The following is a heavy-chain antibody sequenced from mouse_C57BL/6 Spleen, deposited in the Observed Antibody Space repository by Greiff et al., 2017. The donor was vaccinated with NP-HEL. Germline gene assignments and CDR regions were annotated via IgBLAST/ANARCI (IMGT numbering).Heavy chain of an antibody. Sequence: EVQGVESGGGLVKPGGSLKLSCAASGFTFSDYGMHWVRQAPEKGLEWVAYISSGSSTIYYADTVKGRFTISRDNAKNTLFLQMTSLRSEDTAMYYCARHDYSYYFDYWGQGTTLTVSS. CDR2: ISSGSSTI. CDR3: ARHDYSYYFDY. V-gene: IGHV5-17*01. CDR1: GFTFSDYG. D-gene: IGHD2-4*01. J-gene: IGHJ2*01.